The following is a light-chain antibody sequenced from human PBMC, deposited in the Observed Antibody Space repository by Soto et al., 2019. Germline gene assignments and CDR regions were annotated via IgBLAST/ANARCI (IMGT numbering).Light chain of an antibody. CDR1: QSVSGY. Sequence: VLKQSPATQSLSTEESATHSCRASQSVSGYLVWYQQKPGQAPMLGMYDAANRAAGVAARFSGSGSGIGFTLTISSLESEDFAVYYCQQCSNWAPKWTFGEGTKVDI. J-gene: IGKJ1*01. CDR2: DAA. V-gene: IGKV3-11*01. CDR3: QQCSNWAPKWT.